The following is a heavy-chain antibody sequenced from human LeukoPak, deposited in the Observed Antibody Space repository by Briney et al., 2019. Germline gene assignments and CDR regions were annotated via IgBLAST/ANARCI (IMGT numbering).Heavy chain of an antibody. D-gene: IGHD3-3*01. CDR3: ARGRITIFGEFIDY. J-gene: IGHJ4*02. Sequence: PSETLSLTCAVYGGSFSGYYWSWIRQPPGKGLEWIGEINHSGSTNYNPSLKSRVTISVDTSKNQFSLKLSFVTAADTAVYYCARGRITIFGEFIDYWGQGTLVTVSS. CDR1: GGSFSGYY. CDR2: INHSGST. V-gene: IGHV4-34*01.